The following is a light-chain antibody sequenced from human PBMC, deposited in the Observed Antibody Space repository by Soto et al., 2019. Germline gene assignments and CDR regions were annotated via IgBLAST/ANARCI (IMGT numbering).Light chain of an antibody. CDR3: QHLPDSSWT. J-gene: IGKJ1*01. CDR1: QSLTMW. CDR2: KTF. Sequence: DIHMTQSPSTLSASVGDRVTIACRACQSLTMWLAWYQQKPGKAPNLLHYKTFSLDSGLTPTFSVSESWTEFTLTISSLQPDDFETYDCQHLPDSSWTIGHGTKV. V-gene: IGKV1-5*03.